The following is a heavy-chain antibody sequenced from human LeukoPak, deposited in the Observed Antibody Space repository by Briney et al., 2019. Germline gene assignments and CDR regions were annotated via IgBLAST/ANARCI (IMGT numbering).Heavy chain of an antibody. CDR3: AKNYESGRGVPYGMDV. D-gene: IGHD3-16*01. CDR2: IGSGSGGTT. Sequence: PGGSRRLSCAASGFTFSSYAMRWVRQAPGKGLEWVSAIGSGSGGTTIYADSVKGRFTISRDNSKNTLYLQMSSLRGEDTAVYYCAKNYESGRGVPYGMDVWGQGTTVTVSS. J-gene: IGHJ6*02. CDR1: GFTFSSYA. V-gene: IGHV3-23*01.